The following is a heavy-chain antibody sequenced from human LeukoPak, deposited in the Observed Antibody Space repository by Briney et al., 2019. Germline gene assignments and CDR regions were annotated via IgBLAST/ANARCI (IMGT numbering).Heavy chain of an antibody. Sequence: SETLSLTCTVSGGSISSYYWSWIRQPPGKGLEWIGYIYTSGSTNYNPSLKSRVTISVDTSKNQFSLKLSSVTAADTAVYYCARESSTSCYRDWGQGTLSPSPQ. J-gene: IGHJ4*02. CDR2: IYTSGST. D-gene: IGHD2-2*02. CDR3: ARESSTSCYRD. CDR1: GGSISSYY. V-gene: IGHV4-4*09.